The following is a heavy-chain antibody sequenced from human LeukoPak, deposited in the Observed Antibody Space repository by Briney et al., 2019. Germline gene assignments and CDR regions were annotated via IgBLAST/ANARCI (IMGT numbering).Heavy chain of an antibody. J-gene: IGHJ4*02. V-gene: IGHV3-74*01. CDR3: AKGNYYDSSGYYYTGAFDY. CDR1: GFTLSSYW. D-gene: IGHD3-22*01. Sequence: GGSLRLPCAASGFTLSSYWMHWVRQTPGKGLVWISHINGDGINTNYADSVKGRFTISRDNAKNSLYLQMNSLRAEDTALYYCAKGNYYDSSGYYYTGAFDYWGQGTLVTVSS. CDR2: INGDGINT.